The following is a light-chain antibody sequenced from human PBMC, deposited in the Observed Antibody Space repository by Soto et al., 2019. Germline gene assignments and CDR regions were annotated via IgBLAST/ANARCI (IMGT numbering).Light chain of an antibody. J-gene: IGLJ1*01. Sequence: QSALTQPASVSGSPGQSITISCTGTSSDVGGYNYVSWYQQHPGKAPKLMIYDVSNRPSGVSNRFSGSKSGNTASLTISGLQAEDEADYYCSSYTSSSPPLFWVFGTGTKLTVL. CDR3: SSYTSSSPPLFWV. V-gene: IGLV2-14*01. CDR2: DVS. CDR1: SSDVGGYNY.